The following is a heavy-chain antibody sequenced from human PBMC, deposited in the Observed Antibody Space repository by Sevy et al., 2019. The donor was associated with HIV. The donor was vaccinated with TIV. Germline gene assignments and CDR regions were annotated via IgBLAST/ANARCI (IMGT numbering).Heavy chain of an antibody. J-gene: IGHJ4*02. CDR2: VTRSNT. D-gene: IGHD3-16*02. CDR1: GFTFSNYV. V-gene: IGHV3-23*01. CDR3: ARELNLGQIVTIEY. Sequence: GGSLRLSCTASGFTFSNYVMAWVRQAAGTGLQWLSSVTRSNTYYIDSVRGRFTISRDNSKNTLYLQMNSLSADDTAIYYCARELNLGQIVTIEYWGRGSLVTVSS.